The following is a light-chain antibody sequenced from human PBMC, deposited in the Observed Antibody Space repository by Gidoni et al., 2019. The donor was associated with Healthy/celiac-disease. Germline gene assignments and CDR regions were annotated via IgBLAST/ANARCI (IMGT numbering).Light chain of an antibody. V-gene: IGKV3-15*01. CDR2: GAS. CDR3: QQYNNWPHT. CDR1: QSVSSN. Sequence: SPGERATLACRASQSVSSNLAWYQQTPGQAPRLLIYGASTRATGIPARFSGSGSGQEFTLTISSLQSEDFAVYYCQQYNNWPHTFGEGTKLEIK. J-gene: IGKJ2*01.